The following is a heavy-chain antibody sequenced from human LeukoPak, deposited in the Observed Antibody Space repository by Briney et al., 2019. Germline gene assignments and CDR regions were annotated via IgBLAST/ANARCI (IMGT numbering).Heavy chain of an antibody. J-gene: IGHJ5*02. CDR1: GFSFSNYW. CDR3: ARVVET. CDR2: INSDESVI. Sequence: GGSLTLSCVTSGFSFSNYWMHWVRQAPGKGLVWVSRINSDESVINYADSVRGRFTISRDNAKSTLYLQMNSLTAEDTAVYHCARVVETWGQGTLVTVSS. D-gene: IGHD3-10*01. V-gene: IGHV3-74*01.